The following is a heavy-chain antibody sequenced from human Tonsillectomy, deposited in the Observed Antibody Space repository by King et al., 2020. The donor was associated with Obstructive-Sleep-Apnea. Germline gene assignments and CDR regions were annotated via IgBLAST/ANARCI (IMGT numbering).Heavy chain of an antibody. V-gene: IGHV3-11*01. CDR2: ISSSGDTI. D-gene: IGHD3-10*01. J-gene: IGHJ6*02. CDR1: GFTFSDYY. Sequence: VQLVEAGGGLVKPGGSLRRSRAASGFTFSDYYMSWIRQAPVKGLEWVSSISSSGDTIYDVASVKGRLTISRDDAKNSLFLQMNSLRAEDTAVYYCAKGSGSHLYYYYGMDVWGQGTTVTVSS. CDR3: AKGSGSHLYYYYGMDV.